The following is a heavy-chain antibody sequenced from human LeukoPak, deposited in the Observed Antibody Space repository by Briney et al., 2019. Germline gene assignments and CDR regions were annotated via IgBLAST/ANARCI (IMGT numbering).Heavy chain of an antibody. J-gene: IGHJ4*02. CDR2: IKSKPDGGTT. D-gene: IGHD3-22*01. Sequence: GGSLRLSCAASGLTCSKVWMNWVRQAPGKGLEWVGRIKSKPDGGTTDYAAPVKGRFTISRDDSKNTMYLQMNSLKTEDTAVYYCTARGYYYDNSGYPPLWYWGQGTLATVSS. CDR3: TARGYYYDNSGYPPLWY. CDR1: GLTCSKVW. V-gene: IGHV3-15*01.